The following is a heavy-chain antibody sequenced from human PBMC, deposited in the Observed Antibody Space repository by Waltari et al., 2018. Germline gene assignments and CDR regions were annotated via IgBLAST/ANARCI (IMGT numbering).Heavy chain of an antibody. CDR1: GFTFSSYG. J-gene: IGHJ4*02. D-gene: IGHD4-17*01. CDR2: ISYDGSNK. CDR3: ARPGATVTTYFDY. V-gene: IGHV3-30*03. Sequence: QVQLVESGGGVVQPGRSLRLSCAASGFTFSSYGMHWVRQAPGKGLEWVAVISYDGSNKYYADSVKGRFTISRDNSKNTLYLQMNSLRAEDTAVYYCARPGATVTTYFDYWGQGTLVTVSS.